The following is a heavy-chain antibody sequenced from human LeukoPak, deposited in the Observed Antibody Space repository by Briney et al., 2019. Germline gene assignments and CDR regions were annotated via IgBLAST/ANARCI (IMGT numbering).Heavy chain of an antibody. CDR2: ISYDGSNK. CDR1: GFTFSSYA. J-gene: IGHJ6*02. CDR3: ARDWRQLVLFFTSWGMDV. D-gene: IGHD6-13*01. Sequence: PGRSLRLSCAASGFTFSSYAMHWVRQAPGKGLEWVAVISYDGSNKYYADSVKGRFTISRDNSKNTLYLQMNSLRAEDTAVYYCARDWRQLVLFFTSWGMDVWGQGTTVTVSS. V-gene: IGHV3-30-3*01.